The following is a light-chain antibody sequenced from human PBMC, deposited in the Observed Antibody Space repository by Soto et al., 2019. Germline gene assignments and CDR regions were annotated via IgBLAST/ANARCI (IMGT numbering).Light chain of an antibody. CDR1: QSVYSNY. CDR2: DAS. CDR3: QQRSNWPPSIT. Sequence: EIVLTQSPGTLSLSPGERATLSCRASQSVYSNYLAWYQQKPGQAPRLLIYDASNRATGIPARFSGSGSGTDFTLTISSLEPEDFAVYYCQQRSNWPPSITFGQGTRLEIK. V-gene: IGKV3-11*01. J-gene: IGKJ5*01.